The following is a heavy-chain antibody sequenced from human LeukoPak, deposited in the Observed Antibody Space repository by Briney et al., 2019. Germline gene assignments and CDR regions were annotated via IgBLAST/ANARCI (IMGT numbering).Heavy chain of an antibody. J-gene: IGHJ1*01. Sequence: GASVKVSCKASGGTFSSYAISWVRQAPGQGLEWMGGIIPIFGTANYAQKFQGRVTITTDESTSTAYMEVSSLRSEDTAVYYCARDLYQWLAPQYFQHWGQGTLVTVSS. CDR1: GGTFSSYA. V-gene: IGHV1-69*05. CDR3: ARDLYQWLAPQYFQH. D-gene: IGHD6-19*01. CDR2: IIPIFGTA.